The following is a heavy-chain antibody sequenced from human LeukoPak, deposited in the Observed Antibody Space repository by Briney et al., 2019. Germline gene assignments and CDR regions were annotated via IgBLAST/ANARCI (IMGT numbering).Heavy chain of an antibody. Sequence: PSETLSLTCAVSGHSIITVYYWGWIRQPPGKGLEWVGSIYHSGSTYYNPSVKSRVTISVDTSKNQFSLKLTSVTAADTPVYFCARALVLVGTYFDYWGQGSLVTVSS. J-gene: IGHJ4*02. D-gene: IGHD2/OR15-2a*01. CDR2: IYHSGST. CDR1: GHSIITVYY. V-gene: IGHV4-38-2*01. CDR3: ARALVLVGTYFDY.